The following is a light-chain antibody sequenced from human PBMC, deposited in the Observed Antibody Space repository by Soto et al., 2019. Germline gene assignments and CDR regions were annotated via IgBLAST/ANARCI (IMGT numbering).Light chain of an antibody. CDR2: AAS. Sequence: DIQMTQSPSSLSASVGDRVTITCRASQNINNYLNWYQQRPGRAPQLLIYAASSLQGGVSSRFSGSGSGTDFTLTISSLQPEDFATYYCQQSSSPSITFGQGTRLEIK. V-gene: IGKV1-39*01. J-gene: IGKJ5*01. CDR3: QQSSSPSIT. CDR1: QNINNY.